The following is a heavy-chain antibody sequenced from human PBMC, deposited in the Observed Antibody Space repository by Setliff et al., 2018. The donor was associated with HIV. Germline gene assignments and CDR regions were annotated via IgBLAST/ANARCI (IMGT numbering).Heavy chain of an antibody. CDR2: IFYSGST. Sequence: LSLTCTVSGGSISRSRNYWGWIRQPPGKGLEWIGSIFYSGSTYYDPSLKSRPTISVDTSKNQFSLKLNSVTAADTAVYYCARLAIPAATTDYWGQGTLVTVSS. CDR3: ARLAIPAATTDY. V-gene: IGHV4-39*01. J-gene: IGHJ4*02. D-gene: IGHD2-2*01. CDR1: GGSISRSRNY.